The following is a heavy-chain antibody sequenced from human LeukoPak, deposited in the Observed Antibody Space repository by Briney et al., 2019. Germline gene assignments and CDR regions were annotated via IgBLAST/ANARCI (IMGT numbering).Heavy chain of an antibody. CDR3: ARVGSSFDY. CDR2: ISGSGGST. CDR1: GFTFSSYA. V-gene: IGHV3-23*01. D-gene: IGHD6-6*01. Sequence: GGSLRLSCAASGFTFSSYAMSWVRQAPGKGLEWVSAISGSGGSTYYADSVKGRFTISRDNAKNSLYLQMNSLRAEDTAVYYCARVGSSFDYWGQGTLVTVSS. J-gene: IGHJ4*02.